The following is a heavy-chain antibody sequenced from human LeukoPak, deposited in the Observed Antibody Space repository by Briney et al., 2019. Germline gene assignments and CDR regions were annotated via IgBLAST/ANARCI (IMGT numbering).Heavy chain of an antibody. V-gene: IGHV3-30*02. CDR1: GFTFSTYG. CDR2: IRYDGRNK. CDR3: AKGSGWYYDSSGYRY. J-gene: IGHJ4*02. D-gene: IGHD3-22*01. Sequence: PGGSLRLSCAASGFTFSTYGMHWVRQAPGKGLEWVAFIRYDGRNKYYADSVKGRFTISRDNSKNTLYLQMNSLRAEDTAVYYCAKGSGWYYDSSGYRYWGQGTLVTVSS.